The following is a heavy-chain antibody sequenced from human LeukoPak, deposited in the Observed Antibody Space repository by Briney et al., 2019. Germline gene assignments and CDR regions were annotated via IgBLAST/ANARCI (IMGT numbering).Heavy chain of an antibody. V-gene: IGHV3-23*01. CDR1: GFTFSSYA. J-gene: IGHJ6*03. D-gene: IGHD2-2*01. Sequence: GGSLRLSCAASGFTFSSYAMSWVRQAPGKGLEWVSAISGSGGSTYYADSVKGRFTISRDNSKNTLYLQMNSLRAEDTAVYYCAKPPVVPAAKGNYYYYYMDVWGKGTTVTVSS. CDR3: AKPPVVPAAKGNYYYYYMDV. CDR2: ISGSGGST.